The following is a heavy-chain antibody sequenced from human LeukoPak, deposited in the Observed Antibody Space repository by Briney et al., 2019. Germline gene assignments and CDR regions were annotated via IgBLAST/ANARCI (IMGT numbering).Heavy chain of an antibody. J-gene: IGHJ1*01. V-gene: IGHV3-23*01. Sequence: PGGSLRLSCAASGFTFDDYAMHWVRQAPGEGLEWVSGISCSGGSTYYADSVKGRFTISRDNSKNTLYLQMNSLRAEDTAVYYCAKDIGRATAGLLQHWGQGTLVTVSS. CDR2: ISCSGGST. D-gene: IGHD6-13*01. CDR3: AKDIGRATAGLLQH. CDR1: GFTFDDYA.